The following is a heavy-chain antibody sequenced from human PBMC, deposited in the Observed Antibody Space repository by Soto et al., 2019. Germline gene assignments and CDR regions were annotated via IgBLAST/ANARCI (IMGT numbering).Heavy chain of an antibody. CDR3: AKVITATGTVL. D-gene: IGHD6-13*01. CDR2: ISGSSSTI. V-gene: IGHV3-48*01. Sequence: GGSLRLSCAASGFTFSSYSMNWVSQAPGKGLEWVSYISGSSSTIYYADSVKGRFTISRDNAKNSLYLQMNSLRAEDTAVYYCAKVITATGTVLWGQGTQVTVSS. J-gene: IGHJ4*02. CDR1: GFTFSSYS.